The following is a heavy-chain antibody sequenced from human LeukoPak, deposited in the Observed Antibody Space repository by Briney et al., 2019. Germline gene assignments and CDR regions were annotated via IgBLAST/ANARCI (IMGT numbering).Heavy chain of an antibody. D-gene: IGHD6-6*01. CDR3: ARGLSSSGMSAFDY. V-gene: IGHV4-4*07. J-gene: IGHJ4*02. CDR1: GGSISSYY. CDR2: IYTSGST. Sequence: SETLSLTCTVSGGSISSYYWSWIRQPAGKGLEWIGRIYTSGSTNYNPSLKSRVTMSVDTSKNQFSLKLSSVTAADTAVYYCARGLSSSGMSAFDYWGQGTLVTVSS.